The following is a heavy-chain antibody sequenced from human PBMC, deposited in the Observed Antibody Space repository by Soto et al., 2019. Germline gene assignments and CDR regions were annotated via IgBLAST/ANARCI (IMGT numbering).Heavy chain of an antibody. CDR1: GGSISSGGYY. CDR2: IYYSGST. V-gene: IGHV4-31*03. CDR3: ARGYDFWSGYYLHFDY. D-gene: IGHD3-3*01. J-gene: IGHJ4*02. Sequence: QVQLQESGSGLVKPSQTLSLTCTVSGGSISSGGYYWSWIRQHPGKGLEWIGYIYYSGSTYYNPSLKSRVTISVDTSKNQFSLKLSSVTAADTAVYYCARGYDFWSGYYLHFDYWGQGTLVTVSS.